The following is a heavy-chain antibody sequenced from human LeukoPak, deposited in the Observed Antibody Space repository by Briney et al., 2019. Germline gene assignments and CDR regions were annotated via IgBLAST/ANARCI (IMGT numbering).Heavy chain of an antibody. Sequence: GGSLRLSCAASGFTFSIYAMSWVRQAPGKGLEWVSGISGSDSNTDYADSVKGRFTISRDNSKNTVYLQMNSLSAEDTAVYYCARTVRADYWGQGPLVTVSS. D-gene: IGHD4-11*01. J-gene: IGHJ4*02. V-gene: IGHV3-23*01. CDR1: GFTFSIYA. CDR3: ARTVRADY. CDR2: ISGSDSNT.